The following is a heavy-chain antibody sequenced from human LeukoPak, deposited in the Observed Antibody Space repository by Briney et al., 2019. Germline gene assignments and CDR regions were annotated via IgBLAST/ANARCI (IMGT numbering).Heavy chain of an antibody. CDR3: ARDGYNFGSSIWAFDI. CDR2: IYYSGST. V-gene: IGHV4-59*01. D-gene: IGHD5-12*01. Sequence: SETLSLTCTVSGGSISNYYWSWIRQPPGKGLEWIGYIYYSGSTNYNPSLKSRVTISVDTSKNQFSLKLSSVTAADTAVYYCARDGYNFGSSIWAFDIWGQGTMVTVSS. CDR1: GGSISNYY. J-gene: IGHJ3*02.